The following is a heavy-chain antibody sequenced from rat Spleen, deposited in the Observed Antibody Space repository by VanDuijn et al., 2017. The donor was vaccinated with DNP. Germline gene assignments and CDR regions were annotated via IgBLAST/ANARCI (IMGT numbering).Heavy chain of an antibody. V-gene: IGHV2-34*01. D-gene: IGHD1-2*01. J-gene: IGHJ4*01. Sequence: QVQLKESGPGLVQPSETLSLTCTVSGFSLTSYSVSWVRQPSGKGPEWMGRMWYDGDPAYNSALKSRLTISRDTSKNQVFLKRNSLQSDDTATYYCARDRPIANVSPYGLDAWGQGTSVTVSS. CDR3: ARDRPIANVSPYGLDA. CDR1: GFSLTSYS. CDR2: MWYDGDP.